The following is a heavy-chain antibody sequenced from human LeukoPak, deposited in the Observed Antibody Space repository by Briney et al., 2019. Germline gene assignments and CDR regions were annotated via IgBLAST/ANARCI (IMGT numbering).Heavy chain of an antibody. Sequence: GGSLRLSCAASGFTFSSYAMSWVRQAPGKGLEWVSAISGSGGSTYYADSVKGRFTISRDNSKNTLYLQMNSLRAEDTAVYYCARGVGDDSKSTTTPDYMDVWGKGTTVTVSS. CDR1: GFTFSSYA. D-gene: IGHD3-22*01. CDR3: ARGVGDDSKSTTTPDYMDV. J-gene: IGHJ6*03. V-gene: IGHV3-23*01. CDR2: ISGSGGST.